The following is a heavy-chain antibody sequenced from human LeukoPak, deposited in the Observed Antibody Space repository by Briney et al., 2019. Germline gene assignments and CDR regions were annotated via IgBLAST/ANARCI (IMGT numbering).Heavy chain of an antibody. V-gene: IGHV3-23*01. J-gene: IGHJ4*02. Sequence: GGSLRLSCATSGFTFSSDPMSWVRQAPGKGLEWVSAISGSGGATYQADSVKGRFTISRDNSKNTLYLQMNSLRAEDTAIYYCAKGQGRYGDYDGWGQGTLVTVSS. CDR2: ISGSGGAT. CDR1: GFTFSSDP. CDR3: AKGQGRYGDYDG. D-gene: IGHD4-17*01.